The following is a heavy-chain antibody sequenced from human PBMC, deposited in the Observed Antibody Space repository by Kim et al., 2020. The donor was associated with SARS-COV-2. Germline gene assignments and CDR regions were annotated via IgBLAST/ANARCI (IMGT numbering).Heavy chain of an antibody. CDR1: GFTFSSYG. V-gene: IGHV3-33*06. J-gene: IGHJ6*02. CDR2: IWYDGSNK. D-gene: IGHD3-3*01. Sequence: GGSLRLSCAASGFTFSSYGMHWVRQAPGKGLEWVAVIWYDGSNKYYADSVKGRFTISRDNSKNTLYLQMNSLRAEDTAVYYCAKDSVHWSGYSDVYYYGMGVWGQGAPVTVSS. CDR3: AKDSVHWSGYSDVYYYGMGV.